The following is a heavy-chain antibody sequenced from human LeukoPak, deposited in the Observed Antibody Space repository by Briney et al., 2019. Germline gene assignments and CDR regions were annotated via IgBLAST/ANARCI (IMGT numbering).Heavy chain of an antibody. D-gene: IGHD2-2*02. J-gene: IGHJ4*02. CDR2: VYYSGST. CDR3: ARLRDCSSSSCYNN. V-gene: IGHV4-38-2*02. Sequence: SETLSLTCTVSGYSISSGYYWGWIRQPPGKGLEWIGSVYYSGSTYYNSSLKSRVTISVDTSKNQFSLKLSSVTAADTAVYYCARLRDCSSSSCYNNWGQGTLVTVSS. CDR1: GYSISSGYY.